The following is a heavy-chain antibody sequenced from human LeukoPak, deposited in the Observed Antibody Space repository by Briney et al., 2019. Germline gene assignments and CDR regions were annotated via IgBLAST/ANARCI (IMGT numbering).Heavy chain of an antibody. J-gene: IGHJ4*02. V-gene: IGHV3-23*01. CDR3: AKDPNYSYGRLPPHFDY. CDR1: GFTFSSYA. CDR2: ISGSGDST. Sequence: PGGSLRLSCAASGFTFSSYAMNWVRQAPGKGLEWVSAISGSGDSTYYADSVKGRFTISRDNSKNTLYLQMNSLRAEDTAVYYCAKDPNYSYGRLPPHFDYWGQGSLATVSS. D-gene: IGHD5-18*01.